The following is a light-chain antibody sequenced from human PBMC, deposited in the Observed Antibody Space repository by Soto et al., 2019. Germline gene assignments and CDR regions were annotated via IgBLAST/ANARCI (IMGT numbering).Light chain of an antibody. CDR2: DVS. V-gene: IGLV2-11*01. J-gene: IGLJ1*01. CDR1: SSDVGGYNY. Sequence: QSALTQPRSVSASPGQSVAISCTGTSSDVGGYNYVSWYQQHPGKAPKLMIYDVSKRPSGVPDRFSGSKSGNTASLTISGLQAEDEADYYCCSYAGSPYVFGTGTQLNVL. CDR3: CSYAGSPYV.